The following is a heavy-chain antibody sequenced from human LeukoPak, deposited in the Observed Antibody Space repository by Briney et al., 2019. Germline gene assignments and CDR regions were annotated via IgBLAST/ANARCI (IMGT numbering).Heavy chain of an antibody. D-gene: IGHD5-18*01. CDR1: GGSISSRPYY. Sequence: SETLSLTCTVSGGSISSRPYYWGWIRQPPGKGLEWTGSIYYSGSTYYNPSLKSRVTISVDTSKNQFSLKLSSVTAADTAVYYCARDYQGGYGDKTVDYWGQGTLVTVSS. J-gene: IGHJ4*02. CDR2: IYYSGST. CDR3: ARDYQGGYGDKTVDY. V-gene: IGHV4-39*07.